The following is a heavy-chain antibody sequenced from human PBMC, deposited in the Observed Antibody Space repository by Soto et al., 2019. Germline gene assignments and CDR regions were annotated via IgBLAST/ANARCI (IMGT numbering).Heavy chain of an antibody. CDR1: GYTFSSYA. CDR2: INAGNADT. CDR3: ARVGPTYDRYARTLDD. Sequence: QVQLVQSWAEVKKPGASVKVSCKASGYTFSSYAVHWARQAPGQRLERMGWINAGNADTKYSQKCQGRVSITRDTSASTAYMDLSSLTSEDTAVYSGARVGPTYDRYARTLDDCGQGTVVTVSS. D-gene: IGHD5-12*01. J-gene: IGHJ4*02. V-gene: IGHV1-3*01.